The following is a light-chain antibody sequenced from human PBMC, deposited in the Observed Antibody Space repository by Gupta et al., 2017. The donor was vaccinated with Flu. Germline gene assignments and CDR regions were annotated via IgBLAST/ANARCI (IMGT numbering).Light chain of an antibody. Sequence: QSVLTQRPPASGNRGQGVTVSFSGSSYNIGVNDVNWYQQLPGTAPKLLIYYHNKRPSGVPDRFSGSKSGTSASLAITGLRSEDEANYYCDLWDDSLNGWVFGGGTKLTVL. CDR2: YHN. CDR1: SYNIGVND. J-gene: IGLJ3*02. CDR3: DLWDDSLNGWV. V-gene: IGLV1-44*01.